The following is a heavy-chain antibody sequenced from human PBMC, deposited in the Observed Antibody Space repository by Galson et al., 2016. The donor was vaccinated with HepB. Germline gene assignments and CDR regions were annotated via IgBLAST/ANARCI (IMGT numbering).Heavy chain of an antibody. CDR2: NKSRTDGGTS. J-gene: IGHJ4*02. CDR1: GFPFTKAW. D-gene: IGHD6-13*01. Sequence: SLRLSCAASGFPFTKAWMNWVRQAPGKGLEWVGQNKSRTDGGTSEYGAPVNGRFTISSDDSEHTVYLQMTNLKTDEAAVYYCTTKGGISWPPYWGQGTLVIVSS. CDR3: TTKGGISWPPY. V-gene: IGHV3-15*07.